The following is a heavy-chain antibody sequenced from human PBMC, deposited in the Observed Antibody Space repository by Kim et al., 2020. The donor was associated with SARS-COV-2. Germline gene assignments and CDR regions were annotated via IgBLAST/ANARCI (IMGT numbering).Heavy chain of an antibody. V-gene: IGHV3-23*01. D-gene: IGHD2-15*01. CDR3: AKVGAVAYYFDY. Sequence: YYADAVKGRFTISRDNTKNTLYLQMNSLRAEDTAVYYCAKVGAVAYYFDYGGQGTQVTVSS. J-gene: IGHJ4*02.